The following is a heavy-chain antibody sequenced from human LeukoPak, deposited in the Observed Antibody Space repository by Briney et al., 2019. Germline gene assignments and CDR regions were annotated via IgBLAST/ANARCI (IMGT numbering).Heavy chain of an antibody. Sequence: GGSLRLSCAASGFTFRAYGMHWVRQAPGKGLEWVAFIRYDARNKYYADSVKGRFTISRDNAKNSLYLQMNSLRAEDTAVYYCARDLGYSSSWTRWFDPWGQGTLVTVSS. J-gene: IGHJ5*02. V-gene: IGHV3-30*02. CDR3: ARDLGYSSSWTRWFDP. CDR1: GFTFRAYG. CDR2: IRYDARNK. D-gene: IGHD6-13*01.